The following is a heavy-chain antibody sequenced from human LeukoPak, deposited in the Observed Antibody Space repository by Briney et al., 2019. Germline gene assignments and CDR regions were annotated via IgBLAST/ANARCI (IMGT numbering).Heavy chain of an antibody. Sequence: SETLSLTCTVSGGSISSYYWSWIRQPPGKGLEWIGYIYYSGSTNYNPSLKSRVTISVDTSKNQFSLKLSSVTAADTAVYYCARAIHRRASLYDSSGQVDYWGQGTLVTVSS. J-gene: IGHJ4*02. CDR3: ARAIHRRASLYDSSGQVDY. D-gene: IGHD3-22*01. V-gene: IGHV4-59*08. CDR1: GGSISSYY. CDR2: IYYSGST.